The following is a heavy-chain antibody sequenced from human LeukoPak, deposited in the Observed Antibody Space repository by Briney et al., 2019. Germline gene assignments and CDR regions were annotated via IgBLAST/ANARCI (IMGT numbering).Heavy chain of an antibody. D-gene: IGHD1-7*01. J-gene: IGHJ4*02. CDR1: GFTVSSNY. CDR3: ARLNSEYYFDY. CDR2: IYSGGST. V-gene: IGHV3-53*01. Sequence: GGSLRLSCAASGFTVSSNYVSWVRQAPGKGLEWVSVIYSGGSTYYADSVKGRFTISRDNSKNTLYLQMNSLRAEDTAVYYCARLNSEYYFDYWGQGTLVTVSS.